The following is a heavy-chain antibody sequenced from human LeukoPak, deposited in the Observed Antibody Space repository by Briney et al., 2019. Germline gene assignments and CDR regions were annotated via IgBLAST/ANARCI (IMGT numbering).Heavy chain of an antibody. CDR3: AKVSGYDGY. Sequence: GWSLSLSCTASGFIFSNYVMRCVRLAPGKGLEWVSAISGSGDNTYYADSVKGRFTISRDNSKNTLYLQMNSLRAEDTAVYYCAKVSGYDGYWGQGTLVTVSS. V-gene: IGHV3-23*01. D-gene: IGHD5-12*01. CDR1: GFIFSNYV. J-gene: IGHJ4*02. CDR2: ISGSGDNT.